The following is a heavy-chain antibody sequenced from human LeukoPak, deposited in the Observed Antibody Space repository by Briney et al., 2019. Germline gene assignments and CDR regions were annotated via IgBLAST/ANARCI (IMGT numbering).Heavy chain of an antibody. D-gene: IGHD6-13*01. CDR1: GYTFTGYH. J-gene: IGHJ5*02. V-gene: IGHV1-2*02. Sequence: ASVKVSCKASGYTFTGYHMNWVRQAPGQGLEWMGWINPNSGRTNYAHNFQGRVTLTRDPSISTAYMELTGLTSNDTGVYYCARTREYSSTWFFPPFDPWGQGTLVTVSS. CDR2: INPNSGRT. CDR3: ARTREYSSTWFFPPFDP.